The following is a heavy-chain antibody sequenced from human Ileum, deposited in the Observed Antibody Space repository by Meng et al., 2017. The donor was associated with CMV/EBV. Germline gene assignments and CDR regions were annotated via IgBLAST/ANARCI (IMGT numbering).Heavy chain of an antibody. D-gene: IGHD1-26*01. CDR3: ARDLTNKWFYY. CDR1: GDPISSGSHS. V-gene: IGHV4-39*07. Sequence: QMQLQGWGPGLGKPRETLSLTCPASGDPISSGSHSWAWFRQPPGKRLEWIGSMYFSGIADYNPSLKSRVTISLHATQKQFSLRLTSVTAADSAVYFCARDLTNKWFYYWGQGTLVTVSS. J-gene: IGHJ4*02. CDR2: MYFSGIA.